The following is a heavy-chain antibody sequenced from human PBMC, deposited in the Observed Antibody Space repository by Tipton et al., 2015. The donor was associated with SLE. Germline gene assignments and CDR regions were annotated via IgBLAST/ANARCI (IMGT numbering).Heavy chain of an antibody. V-gene: IGHV4-39*07. D-gene: IGHD6-13*01. Sequence: TLSLTCTVSGGSISSSSYYWGWIRQPPGKGLEWIGSIYYSGCTYYNPSLKSRVTISVDTSKNQFSLKLSSVTAADTAVYYCAIGYPRPIIAAAGEGSDYWGQGTRVTVSS. CDR1: GGSISSSSYY. CDR3: AIGYPRPIIAAAGEGSDY. J-gene: IGHJ4*02. CDR2: IYYSGCT.